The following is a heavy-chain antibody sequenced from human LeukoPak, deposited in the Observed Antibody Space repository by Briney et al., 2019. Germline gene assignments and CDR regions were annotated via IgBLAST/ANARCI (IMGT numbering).Heavy chain of an antibody. Sequence: ASVTVSFKASGGTFSSYAISWVRQAPGQGLEWMGRIIPILGIANYAQKFQGRVTITADKSTSTAYMELSSLRSEDTAVYYCARDSLGRYYFDYWGQGTLVTVSS. V-gene: IGHV1-69*04. J-gene: IGHJ4*02. D-gene: IGHD7-27*01. CDR3: ARDSLGRYYFDY. CDR1: GGTFSSYA. CDR2: IIPILGIA.